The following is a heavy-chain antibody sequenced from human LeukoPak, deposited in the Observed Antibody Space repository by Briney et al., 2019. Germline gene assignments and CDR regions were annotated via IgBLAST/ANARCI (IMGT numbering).Heavy chain of an antibody. V-gene: IGHV3-33*01. D-gene: IGHD2-15*01. J-gene: IGHJ4*02. CDR2: IWYDGSNK. CDR3: TTLRIYCSGGSCEIDY. CDR1: GFTFSSYG. Sequence: GGSLRLSCAASGFTFSSYGMHWVRQAPGKGLEWVAVIWYDGSNKYYADSVKGRFTISRDNSKNTLYLQMNSLKTEDTAVYYCTTLRIYCSGGSCEIDYWGQGTLVTVSS.